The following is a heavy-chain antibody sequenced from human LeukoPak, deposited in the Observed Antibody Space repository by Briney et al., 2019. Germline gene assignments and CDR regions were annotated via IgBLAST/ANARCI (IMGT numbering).Heavy chain of an antibody. CDR1: GYTFTDFG. V-gene: IGHV1-18*01. CDR2: ISAYNGNK. Sequence: ASVKVSCKASGYTFTDFGISWVRQAPGQGLEWMGWISAYNGNKNYVQKFQGRVTMTTDTSTSTAYMELTSLRSDDTAMYYCTRDLGVDTTMIFFDYWGQGTLVTVSS. CDR3: TRDLGVDTTMIFFDY. J-gene: IGHJ4*02. D-gene: IGHD3/OR15-3a*01.